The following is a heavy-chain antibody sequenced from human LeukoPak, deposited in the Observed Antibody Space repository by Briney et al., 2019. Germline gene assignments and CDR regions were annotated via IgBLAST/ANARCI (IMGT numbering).Heavy chain of an antibody. V-gene: IGHV4-59*01. CDR1: GGSISGYH. Sequence: SETLSLTCNVSGGSISGYHWSWIRQPPGKGLEWLGYIYYSGSSNYNPSLKSRVTMSADTSKNQFSLKLSSVTAADTAVYYCASSSGGGDCHYWGQGTLVTVSS. CDR3: ASSSGGGDCHY. J-gene: IGHJ4*02. CDR2: IYYSGSS. D-gene: IGHD2-21*02.